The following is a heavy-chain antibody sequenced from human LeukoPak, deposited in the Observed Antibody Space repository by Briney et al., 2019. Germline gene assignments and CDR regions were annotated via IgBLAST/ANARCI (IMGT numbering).Heavy chain of an antibody. D-gene: IGHD3-3*01. V-gene: IGHV4-59*01. CDR1: GGSFSGYY. J-gene: IGHJ6*02. CDR2: IYYSGST. Sequence: SETLSLTCAVYGGSFSGYYWSWIRQPPGKGLEWIGYIYYSGSTNYNPSLKSRVTISVDTSKNQFSLKLSSVTAADTAVYYCARTEWLTSDYNYYYYYGMDVWGQGTTVTVSS. CDR3: ARTEWLTSDYNYYYYYGMDV.